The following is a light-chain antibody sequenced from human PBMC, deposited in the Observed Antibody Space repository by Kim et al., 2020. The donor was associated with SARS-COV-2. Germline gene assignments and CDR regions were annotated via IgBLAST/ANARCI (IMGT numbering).Light chain of an antibody. CDR1: QYIGRW. Sequence: RSASVGDTVTMTCRASQYIGRWLAWYQQKPGNAPKVLIYDASTLESGVPSRCNASGSGTEFTLTITNVQPDDFATYYCQQYNSPYTFGQGTKLEI. CDR2: DAS. J-gene: IGKJ2*01. CDR3: QQYNSPYT. V-gene: IGKV1-5*01.